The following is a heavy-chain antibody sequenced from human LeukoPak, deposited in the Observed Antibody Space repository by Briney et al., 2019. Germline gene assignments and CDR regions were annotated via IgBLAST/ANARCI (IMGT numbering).Heavy chain of an antibody. D-gene: IGHD2-2*01. V-gene: IGHV1-46*01. J-gene: IGHJ4*02. CDR2: INPSGGST. CDR3: ARDRVISYAGRREVMGY. Sequence: ASVKVSCKASGYTFTSYYMHWVRQAPGQGLEWMGIINPSGGSTSYAQKFQGRVTMTRDTSTSTVYMELSSLRSEDTAVYYCARDRVISYAGRREVMGYWGQGTLVTVSS. CDR1: GYTFTSYY.